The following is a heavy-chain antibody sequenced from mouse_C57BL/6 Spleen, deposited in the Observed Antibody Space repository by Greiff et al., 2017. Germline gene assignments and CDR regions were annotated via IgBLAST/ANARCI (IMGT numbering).Heavy chain of an antibody. CDR3: ARDTPYYGSSYDYAMDY. J-gene: IGHJ4*01. Sequence: EVQLVESEGGLVQPGRSMKLSCTASGFTFSDYYMAWVRQVPEKGLEWVANINYDGSSTYYLDSLKSRFIISRDNAKNILYLQMSSLKSEDTATYYCARDTPYYGSSYDYAMDYWGQGTSVTVSS. V-gene: IGHV5-16*01. CDR2: INYDGSST. CDR1: GFTFSDYY. D-gene: IGHD1-1*01.